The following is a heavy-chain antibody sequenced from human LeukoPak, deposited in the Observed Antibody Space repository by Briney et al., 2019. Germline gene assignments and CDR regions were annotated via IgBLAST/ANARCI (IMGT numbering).Heavy chain of an antibody. CDR1: GYSFTNYG. Sequence: GASVKVSCKASGYSFTNYGITWVRQAPGQGLEWMGWISGYSGNTNYAQKLQGRVTMTTDTSTSTAYMELRSLRSDDTAVYYCARGGLSGTRKTSFYYWGQGTLVTVS. D-gene: IGHD1-1*01. V-gene: IGHV1-18*01. J-gene: IGHJ4*02. CDR3: ARGGLSGTRKTSFYY. CDR2: ISGYSGNT.